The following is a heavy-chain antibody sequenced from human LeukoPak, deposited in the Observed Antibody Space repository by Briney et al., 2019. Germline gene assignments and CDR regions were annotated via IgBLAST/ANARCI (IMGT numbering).Heavy chain of an antibody. CDR3: ARTRYFDWYYFDY. CDR2: IYYSGST. CDR1: GGSISSYY. J-gene: IGHJ4*02. V-gene: IGHV4-59*01. Sequence: SETLSLTCTVSGGSISSYYWSWIRQPPGKGLEWIGYIYYSGSTNYNPSLKSRVTISVDTSKNQFSLKLGSVTAADTAVYYCARTRYFDWYYFDYWGQGTLVTVSS. D-gene: IGHD3-9*01.